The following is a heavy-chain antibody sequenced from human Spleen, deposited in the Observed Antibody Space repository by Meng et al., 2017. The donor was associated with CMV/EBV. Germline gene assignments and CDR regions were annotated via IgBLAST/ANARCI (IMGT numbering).Heavy chain of an antibody. Sequence: ASVKVSCKASGYSFSTYGITWVRQAPGQGLEWMGWISDYNGNIDYAQKFQGRVTMTTDTSTSTAYMELRSLTSDDTAVYYCARVGYYDIFRTRYYYGMDVWGQGTTVTVSS. V-gene: IGHV1-18*01. CDR1: GYSFSTYG. J-gene: IGHJ6*02. D-gene: IGHD3-9*01. CDR3: ARVGYYDIFRTRYYYGMDV. CDR2: ISDYNGNI.